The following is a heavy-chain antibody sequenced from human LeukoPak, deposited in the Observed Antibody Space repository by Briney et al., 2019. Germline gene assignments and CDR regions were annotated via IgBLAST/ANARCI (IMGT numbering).Heavy chain of an antibody. CDR3: ARDLGPSYYRGWFDP. D-gene: IGHD2/OR15-2a*01. CDR2: INANNGGT. V-gene: IGHV1-2*02. Sequence: GASVKVSCKASGYTFAGYYIHWVRQAPGQGLEWMGWINANNGGTYYAQKFQGRVTMTRDTSISTVYMELSRLRSDDTAVYYCARDLGPSYYRGWFDPWGQGTLVTVSS. CDR1: GYTFAGYY. J-gene: IGHJ5*02.